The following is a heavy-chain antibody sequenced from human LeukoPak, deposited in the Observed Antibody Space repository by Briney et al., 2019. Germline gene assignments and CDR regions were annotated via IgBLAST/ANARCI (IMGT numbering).Heavy chain of an antibody. CDR2: INPNSGGT. CDR1: GYTFTSYG. D-gene: IGHD3-10*01. Sequence: ASVKVSCKASGYTFTSYGISWVRQAPGQGLEWMGWINPNSGGTNYAQKFQGRVTMTRDTSISTAYMELSRLRSDDTAVYYCARYYNALNWFDPWGQGTLVTVSS. J-gene: IGHJ5*02. CDR3: ARYYNALNWFDP. V-gene: IGHV1-2*02.